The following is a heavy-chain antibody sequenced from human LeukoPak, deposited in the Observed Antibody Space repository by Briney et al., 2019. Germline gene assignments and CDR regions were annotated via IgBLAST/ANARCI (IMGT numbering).Heavy chain of an antibody. CDR2: ISSSDSTI. V-gene: IGHV3-48*04. CDR3: ARDQGYSGYDWSFDY. Sequence: GGSLRLSCAASGFTFSSYSMNWVRQAPGKGLEWVSYISSSDSTIYYADSVKGRFTISRDTAKKSLYLQMNSLRAEDTAVYYCARDQGYSGYDWSFDYWGQGTLVTVSS. D-gene: IGHD5-12*01. CDR1: GFTFSSYS. J-gene: IGHJ4*02.